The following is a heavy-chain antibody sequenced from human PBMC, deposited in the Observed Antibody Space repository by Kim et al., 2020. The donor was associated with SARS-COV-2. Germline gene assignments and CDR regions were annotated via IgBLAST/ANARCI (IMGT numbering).Heavy chain of an antibody. D-gene: IGHD1-26*01. J-gene: IGHJ2*01. CDR1: GFTFSSYA. Sequence: GGSLRLSCAASGFTFSSYAMHWVRQAPGEGLDWVSATTGSGITIKYADSVKGRFTMSRDNSKNTLYLQMSSLRAEDTAIYYCVREGNWYFELWGRGTLVTVSS. CDR2: TTGSGITI. V-gene: IGHV3-23*01. CDR3: VREGNWYFEL.